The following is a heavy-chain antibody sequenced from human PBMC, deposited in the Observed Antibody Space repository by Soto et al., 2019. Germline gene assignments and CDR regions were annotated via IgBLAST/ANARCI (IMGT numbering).Heavy chain of an antibody. V-gene: IGHV4-34*01. CDR2: INHSGST. D-gene: IGHD3-10*01. CDR1: GGSFSGYY. Sequence: QVQLQQWGAGLLKPSETLSLTCAVYGGSFSGYYWSWIRQPPGKGLEWIGEINHSGSTNYNPSLKSRVTISVDTSKNQFSLKLSSVTAADTAVYYCARGLGGSGLGGMDVWGKGTTVTVSS. CDR3: ARGLGGSGLGGMDV. J-gene: IGHJ6*04.